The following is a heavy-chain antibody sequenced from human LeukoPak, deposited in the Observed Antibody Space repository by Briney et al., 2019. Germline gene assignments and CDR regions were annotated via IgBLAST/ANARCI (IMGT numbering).Heavy chain of an antibody. Sequence: PSETLSLTCTVSGGSVSSSIYHWFWIRQPPGKGLEWIGFTYNGGSTYYHPSLKSRVTISVDMAKNQFSLKVMSVTAADTAVYYCVRGHGGYWGQGTLVTVSS. CDR1: GGSVSSSIYH. CDR3: VRGHGGY. CDR2: TYNGGST. V-gene: IGHV4-61*01. J-gene: IGHJ4*02.